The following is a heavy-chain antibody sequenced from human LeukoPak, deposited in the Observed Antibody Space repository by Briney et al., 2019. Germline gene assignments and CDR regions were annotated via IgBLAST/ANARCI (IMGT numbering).Heavy chain of an antibody. D-gene: IGHD3-22*01. Sequence: SETLSLTCTGSGGSISSYFWSWIRQPPGQGLEWIGHVYYSGSTNYNPSLKSRVTISVDTSKNQFSLKLSSVTAADTAVYYCARMNYYDSRGYYYYAFDIWGQGTMVTVSS. CDR2: VYYSGST. CDR3: ARMNYYDSRGYYYYAFDI. CDR1: GGSISSYF. J-gene: IGHJ3*02. V-gene: IGHV4-59*08.